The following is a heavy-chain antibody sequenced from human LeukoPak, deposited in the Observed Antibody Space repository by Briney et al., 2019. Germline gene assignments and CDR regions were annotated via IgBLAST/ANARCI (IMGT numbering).Heavy chain of an antibody. D-gene: IGHD5-12*01. CDR1: ELIVSSNH. CDR2: MYSGGAT. V-gene: IGHV3-53*01. J-gene: IGHJ4*02. CDR3: ARARGYAIEY. Sequence: GGSLRLSCAASELIVSSNHMSWVRQAPGKGLEWVSIMYSGGATYYADSVKGRFTVSRDNSKNTLYLLMNSLRAEDTAVYHCARARGYAIEYRGQGILVTVSS.